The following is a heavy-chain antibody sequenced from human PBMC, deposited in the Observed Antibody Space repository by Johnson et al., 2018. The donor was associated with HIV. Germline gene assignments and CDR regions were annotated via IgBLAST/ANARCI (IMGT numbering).Heavy chain of an antibody. CDR1: GFTFDDYG. D-gene: IGHD1-26*01. CDR3: ARVGATAAFDI. J-gene: IGHJ3*02. V-gene: IGHV3-7*03. Sequence: VQLVESGGGVVRPGGSLRLSCAASGFTFDDYGMSWVRQAPGKGLEWVANINQDGSERYYVDSVKGRFTISRDNAKNSLYLQMNSLRAEDTAVYYCARVGATAAFDIWGQGTMVTVSS. CDR2: INQDGSER.